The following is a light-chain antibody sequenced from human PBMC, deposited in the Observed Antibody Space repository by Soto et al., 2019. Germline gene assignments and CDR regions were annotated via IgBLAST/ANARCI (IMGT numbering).Light chain of an antibody. V-gene: IGLV2-23*01. CDR2: EGS. J-gene: IGLJ2*01. CDR3: CSYAGSSTVV. Sequence: QSALTQPASVSGSPGQSITISCTGTSSDVGSYNLVSWYQQHPGKAPKLMIYEGSKRPSGVSNRFSGSXXGNTASLTISGLQAEDEADYYCCSYAGSSTVVFGGGTKLTVL. CDR1: SSDVGSYNL.